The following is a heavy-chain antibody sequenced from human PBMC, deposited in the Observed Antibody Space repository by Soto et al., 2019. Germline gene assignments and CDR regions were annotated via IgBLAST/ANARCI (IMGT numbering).Heavy chain of an antibody. CDR2: ISSGGST. CDR1: GFTFTNYG. V-gene: IGHV3-23*01. CDR3: IRGIGAPDY. Sequence: GGSLRLSCAASGFTFTNYGLTWVRQAPGKGLDWVSCISSGGSTYYADSVKGRFTISRDNSKNTLYLEMNSLRAEDTAVYYCIRGIGAPDYWGQGTLVTVFS. D-gene: IGHD3-16*01. J-gene: IGHJ4*02.